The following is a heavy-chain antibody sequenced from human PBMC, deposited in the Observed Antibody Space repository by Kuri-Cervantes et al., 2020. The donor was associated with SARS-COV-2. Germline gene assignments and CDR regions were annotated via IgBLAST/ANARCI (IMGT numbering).Heavy chain of an antibody. Sequence: SETLSLTCTVSGGSISSHYWSWIRQPPGKGLEWIGYIHYSGSTNYNPSLKSRVTISVDTSKNQFSLKLSSVTAADTAVYYCARGANYFDTTGYPYDAFDIWGQGTMVTVSS. CDR2: IHYSGST. CDR1: GGSISSHY. D-gene: IGHD3-22*01. CDR3: ARGANYFDTTGYPYDAFDI. J-gene: IGHJ3*02. V-gene: IGHV4-59*08.